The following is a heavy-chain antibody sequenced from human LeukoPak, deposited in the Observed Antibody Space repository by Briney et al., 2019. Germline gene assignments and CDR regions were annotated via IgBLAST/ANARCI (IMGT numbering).Heavy chain of an antibody. D-gene: IGHD2-2*02. CDR3: ARGLVVVPAAIDYYGMDV. CDR2: IYYSGST. V-gene: IGHV4-31*03. Sequence: SETLSLTCTVSGGSISSGGSYWSWIRQHPGKGLEWIGYIYYSGSTYYNPSLKSRVTISVDTSKNQFSLKLSSVTAADTAVYYCARGLVVVPAAIDYYGMDVWGQGTTVTVSS. CDR1: GGSISSGGSY. J-gene: IGHJ6*02.